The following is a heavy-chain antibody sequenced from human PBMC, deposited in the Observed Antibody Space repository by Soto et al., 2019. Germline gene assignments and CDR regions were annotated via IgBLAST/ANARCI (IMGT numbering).Heavy chain of an antibody. V-gene: IGHV3-33*01. CDR1: GFTFSSYG. J-gene: IGHJ4*02. CDR2: IWYDGSNK. CDR3: ARAIEGWLPDY. D-gene: IGHD6-19*01. Sequence: GGSLRLSCAASGFTFSSYGMHWVRQAPGKGLEWVAVIWYDGSNKYYADSVKGRFTISRDNSKNTLYLQMNSLRAEDTAVYYCARAIEGWLPDYWGQGTLVTVSS.